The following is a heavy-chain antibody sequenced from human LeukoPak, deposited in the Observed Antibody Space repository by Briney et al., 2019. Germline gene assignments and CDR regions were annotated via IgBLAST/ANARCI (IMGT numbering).Heavy chain of an antibody. J-gene: IGHJ4*02. Sequence: GGPLRLSCAASRFTFDDYAVHWLRQPPGEGVEWGSFISADGDGTYYPASVGGRFTISRHNSQISLYLQMNSLRSDDTALCYCAKDRIDLGYCSRTSCYGGGNFDYWGQGTLVTVSS. CDR1: RFTFDDYA. CDR3: AKDRIDLGYCSRTSCYGGGNFDY. D-gene: IGHD2-2*01. V-gene: IGHV3-43*02. CDR2: ISADGDGT.